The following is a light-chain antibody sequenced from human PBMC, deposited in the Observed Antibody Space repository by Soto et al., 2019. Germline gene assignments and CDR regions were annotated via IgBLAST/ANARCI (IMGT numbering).Light chain of an antibody. CDR1: QSINSY. CDR2: GAS. Sequence: DIQMTQSPSSLSASVGDRVTITCRASQSINSYLNWYQQKPGKAPKLLIYGASSLQSGVPSRFSGSGSGTDFTLTISSLQPADFASYYCPHSYNMAITFGQWTRLEIK. J-gene: IGKJ5*01. CDR3: PHSYNMAIT. V-gene: IGKV1-39*01.